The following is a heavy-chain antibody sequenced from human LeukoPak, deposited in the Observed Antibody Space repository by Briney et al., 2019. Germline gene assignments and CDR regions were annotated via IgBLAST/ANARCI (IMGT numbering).Heavy chain of an antibody. V-gene: IGHV1-2*02. J-gene: IGHJ4*02. D-gene: IGHD4-23*01. Sequence: GASVKVSCKASGYTFTGYYMHWVRQAPGQGLEWMGWVNPNSGGTNYAQKFQGRVTMTRDTSISTAYMELSRLRSDDTAVYYCARVRYGGNPMGYWGQGTLVTVSS. CDR3: ARVRYGGNPMGY. CDR1: GYTFTGYY. CDR2: VNPNSGGT.